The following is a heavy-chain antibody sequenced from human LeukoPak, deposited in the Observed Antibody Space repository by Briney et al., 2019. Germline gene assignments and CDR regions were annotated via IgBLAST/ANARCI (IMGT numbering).Heavy chain of an antibody. D-gene: IGHD6-19*01. CDR1: GGTFSSYA. CDR3: ARELSSGLTIDY. CDR2: IIPIFGTA. V-gene: IGHV1-69*01. J-gene: IGHJ4*02. Sequence: SVKVSCKASGGTFSSYAISWVRQAPGQGLEWMGGIIPIFGTANYAQKFQGRVTITADESTSTAYMELSSLRAEDTAVYYCARELSSGLTIDYLGQGTLVTVSS.